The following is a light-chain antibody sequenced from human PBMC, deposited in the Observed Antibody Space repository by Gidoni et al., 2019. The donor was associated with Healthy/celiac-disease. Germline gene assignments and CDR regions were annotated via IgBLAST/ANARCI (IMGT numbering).Light chain of an antibody. Sequence: EIGWTQSPGTLALPPGERATLSCRASQSVSSSYLAWYQQKPGQAPRLLIYGASSRATGIPDRFSGSGSGTDFTLTISRLEPEDFAVYYCQQYGSSPFTFGPGTKVDIK. CDR3: QQYGSSPFT. CDR2: GAS. V-gene: IGKV3-20*01. CDR1: QSVSSSY. J-gene: IGKJ3*01.